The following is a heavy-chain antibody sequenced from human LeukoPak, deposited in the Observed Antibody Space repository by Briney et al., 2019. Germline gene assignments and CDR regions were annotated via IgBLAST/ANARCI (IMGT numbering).Heavy chain of an antibody. V-gene: IGHV1-8*01. D-gene: IGHD6-13*01. J-gene: IGHJ5*02. CDR3: AIVKTPAGMSLWFDP. Sequence: GASVKVSCKASGYTFTSYDINWVRQATGQGLEWMGWMNPNSGNTGYAQKFQGRVTMTRNTSISTAYMELSSLRSEDTAVYYCAIVKTPAGMSLWFDPWGQGALVTVSS. CDR1: GYTFTSYD. CDR2: MNPNSGNT.